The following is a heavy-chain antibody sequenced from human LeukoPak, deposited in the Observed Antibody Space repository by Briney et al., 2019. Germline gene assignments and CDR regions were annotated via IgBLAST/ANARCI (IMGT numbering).Heavy chain of an antibody. V-gene: IGHV1-18*01. CDR1: GYTFTSYG. J-gene: IGHJ6*03. D-gene: IGHD5-12*01. CDR2: ISAYNGNT. CDR3: ARKIPPPLGWISWSYYMDV. Sequence: ASVKVSCKASGYTFTSYGISWVRQAPGQALEWMVWISAYNGNTNYAQKLQGRVTMTTDTSTSTAYMELRSLRSDDTAVYYCARKIPPPLGWISWSYYMDVWGKGTTVTVSS.